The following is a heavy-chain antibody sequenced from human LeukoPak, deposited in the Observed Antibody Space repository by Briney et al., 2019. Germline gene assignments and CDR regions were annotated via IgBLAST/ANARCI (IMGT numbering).Heavy chain of an antibody. CDR2: ISAYNGNT. Sequence: ASVTVSCTASGYTFTSYGISWVRQAPGQGLEWMGWISAYNGNTNYAQKLQGRVTMTTDTSTSTACMELRSLRSDDTAVYYCARVYSSSWSDFDYWGQETLVTVSS. V-gene: IGHV1-18*01. J-gene: IGHJ4*02. D-gene: IGHD6-13*01. CDR3: ARVYSSSWSDFDY. CDR1: GYTFTSYG.